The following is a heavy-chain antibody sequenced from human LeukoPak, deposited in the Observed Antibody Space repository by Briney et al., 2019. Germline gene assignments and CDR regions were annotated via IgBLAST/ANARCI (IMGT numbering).Heavy chain of an antibody. V-gene: IGHV4-39*07. CDR2: IYYSGRT. CDR1: GGSISSSSYY. D-gene: IGHD3-22*01. Sequence: SETLSLTCTVSGGSISSSSYYWGWIRQPPGKGLEWIGSIYYSGRTYYNPSLKSRVTISVDTSKNQFSLKLSSVTAADTAVYYCARAGPNTYYYDSSGYPYPHYFDYWGQGTLVTVSS. CDR3: ARAGPNTYYYDSSGYPYPHYFDY. J-gene: IGHJ4*02.